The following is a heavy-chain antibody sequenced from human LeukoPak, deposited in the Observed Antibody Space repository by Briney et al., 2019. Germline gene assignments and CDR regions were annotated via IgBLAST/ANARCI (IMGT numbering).Heavy chain of an antibody. V-gene: IGHV3-30*02. J-gene: IGHJ5*02. Sequence: PGGSLRLSCAASGFTFTTFGLHWVRQAPGKGMEWVAFIWYDGSNQHYADSVKGRFTISRDDSKKTLYLQMNSLRAEDTAVYYCAKTGSTPMVSWFDPWGQGTLITVSS. CDR2: IWYDGSNQ. CDR3: AKTGSTPMVSWFDP. D-gene: IGHD5-18*01. CDR1: GFTFTTFG.